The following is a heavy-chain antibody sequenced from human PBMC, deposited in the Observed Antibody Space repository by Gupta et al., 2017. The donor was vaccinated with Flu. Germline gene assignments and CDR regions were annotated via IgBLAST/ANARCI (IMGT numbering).Heavy chain of an antibody. Sequence: WMIGVRQAPGKGLEWVANIKQDGSAKNYVDSGQGRFTISRDNAKNSLYLQMNSLRVEDTAVYYCARGGGGYCTSTSCFFYWGRGTLVTVSS. V-gene: IGHV3-7*01. J-gene: IGHJ4*02. CDR2: IKQDGSAK. D-gene: IGHD2-2*01. CDR3: ARGGGGYCTSTSCFFY. CDR1: W.